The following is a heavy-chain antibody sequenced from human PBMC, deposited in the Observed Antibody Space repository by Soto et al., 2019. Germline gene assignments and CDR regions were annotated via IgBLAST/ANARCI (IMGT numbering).Heavy chain of an antibody. Sequence: VGSLRLSCAASGFSFISYAMSWVRQAPGKGLEWVSTISGSDGKTFYADSVKGRFSISGDTSKNMLYLQMNNLRGDDTAVYYCVRWSYLDYWGQGTRVTVSS. CDR2: ISGSDGKT. CDR1: GFSFISYA. D-gene: IGHD3-3*01. CDR3: VRWSYLDY. V-gene: IGHV3-23*01. J-gene: IGHJ4*02.